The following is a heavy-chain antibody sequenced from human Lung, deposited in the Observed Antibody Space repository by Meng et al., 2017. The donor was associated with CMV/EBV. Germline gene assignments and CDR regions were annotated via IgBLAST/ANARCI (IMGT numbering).Heavy chain of an antibody. CDR3: ARLTGTVYVHWFDS. Sequence: SXTXSLXCAVYGGSFSGSYWHWIRQPPGMGLEWIGEIDGTGRTKYSPSLNSRVTILLDTSKKQFSLELSSVTAADTAVYYCARLTGTVYVHWFDSWGKGTXVTGAS. D-gene: IGHD1-7*01. CDR1: GGSFSGSY. CDR2: IDGTGRT. V-gene: IGHV4-34*01. J-gene: IGHJ5*01.